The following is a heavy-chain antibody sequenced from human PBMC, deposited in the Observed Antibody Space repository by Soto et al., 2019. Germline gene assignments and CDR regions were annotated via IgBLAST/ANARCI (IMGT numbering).Heavy chain of an antibody. CDR3: ARGRTTLDY. D-gene: IGHD4-17*01. V-gene: IGHV4-59*01. J-gene: IGHJ4*02. CDR1: GGSFSGYY. Sequence: SETLSLTCAVYGGSFSGYYWSWIRQPPGKGLEYIGYIYYSGSTNYDPSLRSRVTISGDTSKNQFSLKLSSVTPADTAKYYCARGRTTLDYWGQGALVTVSS. CDR2: IYYSGST.